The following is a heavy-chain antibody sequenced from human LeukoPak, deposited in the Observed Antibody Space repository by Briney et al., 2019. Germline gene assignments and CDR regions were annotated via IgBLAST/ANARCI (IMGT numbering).Heavy chain of an antibody. CDR1: GFTISSYD. Sequence: GGSLRLSCVASGFTISSYDMHWVRQTTREGLEWVSSIGPAGDTFYPGSVKGRFAISREKAKNSLYLQMNSLRAGDTAVYYCVRETHPGGSSGPYGGMDVWGQGTTVTVSS. D-gene: IGHD6-19*01. CDR2: IGPAGDT. J-gene: IGHJ6*02. V-gene: IGHV3-13*01. CDR3: VRETHPGGSSGPYGGMDV.